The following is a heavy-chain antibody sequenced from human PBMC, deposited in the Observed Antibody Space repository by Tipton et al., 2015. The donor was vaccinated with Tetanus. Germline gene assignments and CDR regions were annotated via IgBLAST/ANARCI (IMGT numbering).Heavy chain of an antibody. CDR3: ARMYSTSSPFDH. V-gene: IGHV5-51*01. J-gene: IGHJ4*02. CDR2: IFPDDSDT. D-gene: IGHD6-6*01. Sequence: VQLVQSGADVKKPGESLKISCKASGYSFTSHWIGWVRQMHGKGLEWMGMIFPDDSDTRYSPSFQGHVTFSVDKSTSTVYLQWSSLKASDTAMYFCARMYSTSSPFDHWGQGTLVAVSS. CDR1: GYSFTSHW.